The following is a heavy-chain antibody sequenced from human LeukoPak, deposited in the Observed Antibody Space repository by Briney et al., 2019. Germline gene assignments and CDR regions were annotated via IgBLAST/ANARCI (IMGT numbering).Heavy chain of an antibody. CDR3: ARTIFWDYYYYMDV. CDR2: IYYSGST. D-gene: IGHD3-9*01. CDR1: GGSISSYY. J-gene: IGHJ6*03. Sequence: SETLSLTCTVSGGSISSYYWSWIRQPPGKGLEWTGYIYYSGSTNYNPSLKSRVTISVDTSKNQFSLKLSSVTAADTAVYYCARTIFWDYYYYMDVWGKGTTVTVSS. V-gene: IGHV4-59*08.